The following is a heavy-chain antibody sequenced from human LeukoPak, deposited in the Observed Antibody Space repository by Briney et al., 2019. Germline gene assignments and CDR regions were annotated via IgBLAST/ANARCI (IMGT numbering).Heavy chain of an antibody. Sequence: GGSLRLSCAASRFTFSSYAMNWVRQAPGKGLEWVSAINGRGDNTYYADSVKGRFTISRDNSKSTLFLQMNSLRAEDTAIYYCAKDRVSPGFNLFDPWGQGTLVTVSS. CDR3: AKDRVSPGFNLFDP. CDR2: INGRGDNT. J-gene: IGHJ5*02. CDR1: RFTFSSYA. V-gene: IGHV3-23*01. D-gene: IGHD2/OR15-2a*01.